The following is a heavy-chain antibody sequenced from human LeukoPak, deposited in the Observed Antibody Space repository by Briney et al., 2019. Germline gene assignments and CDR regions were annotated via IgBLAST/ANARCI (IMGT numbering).Heavy chain of an antibody. J-gene: IGHJ4*02. CDR1: GGSISSSSYY. Sequence: PSETLSLTCTVPGGSISSSSYYWGWIRQPPGKGLEWIGSFYYSGSTYYNPSLKSRVTISVDTSKNQFSLKLSSVTAADTAVYYCARQGGYYDSSGYYKLDYWGQGTLVTVSS. V-gene: IGHV4-39*01. CDR2: FYYSGST. D-gene: IGHD3-22*01. CDR3: ARQGGYYDSSGYYKLDY.